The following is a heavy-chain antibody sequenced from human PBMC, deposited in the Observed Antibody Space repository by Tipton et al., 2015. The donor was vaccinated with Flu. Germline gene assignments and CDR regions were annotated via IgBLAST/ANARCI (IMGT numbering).Heavy chain of an antibody. Sequence: TLSLTCSVSGDSIRSDYYWGWIRQPPRKGLEWIGNIHHTGNRYYNPSLKSRVTISVDKSKNQFSLRVISVTAADTAVYYCARANYDILTGYPWGSVGWFDPWGQGTLVTVSS. CDR3: ARANYDILTGYPWGSVGWFDP. CDR1: GDSIRSDYY. J-gene: IGHJ5*02. CDR2: IHHTGNR. D-gene: IGHD3-9*01. V-gene: IGHV4-38-2*02.